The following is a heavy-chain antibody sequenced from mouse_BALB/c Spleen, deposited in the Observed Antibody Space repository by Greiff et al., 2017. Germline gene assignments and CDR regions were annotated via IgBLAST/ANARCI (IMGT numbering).Heavy chain of an antibody. D-gene: IGHD2-14*01. CDR1: GFSLTSYG. V-gene: IGHV2-9*02. Sequence: VQLVESGPGLVAPSQSLSITCTVSGFSLTSYGVHWVRQPPGKGLEWLGVIWAGGSTNYNSALMSRLSISKDNSKSQVFLKMNSLQTDDTAMYYCARSRYGHGFFFDYWGQGTTLTVSS. J-gene: IGHJ2*01. CDR3: ARSRYGHGFFFDY. CDR2: IWAGGST.